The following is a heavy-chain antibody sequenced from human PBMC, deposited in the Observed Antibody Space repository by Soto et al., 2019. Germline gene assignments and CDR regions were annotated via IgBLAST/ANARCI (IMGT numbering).Heavy chain of an antibody. Sequence: GESLKISCKGSGYSFTSYWIGWVRQMPGKGLEWMGIIYPGDSDTRYSPSFQGQVTISADKSISTAYLQWSSLKASDTAMYYCARRQPALLWFGEGWFDPWGQGTLVTVS. J-gene: IGHJ5*02. CDR3: ARRQPALLWFGEGWFDP. CDR2: IYPGDSDT. V-gene: IGHV5-51*01. CDR1: GYSFTSYW. D-gene: IGHD3-10*01.